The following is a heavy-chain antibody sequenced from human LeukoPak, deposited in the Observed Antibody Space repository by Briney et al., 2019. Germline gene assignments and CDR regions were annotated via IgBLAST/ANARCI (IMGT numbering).Heavy chain of an antibody. D-gene: IGHD2-21*02. CDR3: ASSYCGGDCYSLYYFDY. V-gene: IGHV4-30-2*01. J-gene: IGHJ4*02. CDR2: IYHSGST. Sequence: SETLSLTCAVSGGSISSGGYSWSWIRQPPGKGLEWIGYIYHSGSTYYNPSLKSRVTISVDRSKNQFSLKLSSVTAADTAVYYCASSYCGGDCYSLYYFDYRGQGTLVTVSS. CDR1: GGSISSGGYS.